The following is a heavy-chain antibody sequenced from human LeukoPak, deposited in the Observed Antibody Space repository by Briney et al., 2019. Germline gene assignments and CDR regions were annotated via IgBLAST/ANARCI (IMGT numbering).Heavy chain of an antibody. Sequence: PGGSLRLSCAASGFTFGSYSMNWVRQAPGKGLEWLSHISSSSGSTIFYADSVKGRFTISRDNAKNSLYLQMNSLGDEDTAVYYCARDKLYAFDSWGQGTLVTVSS. CDR2: ISSSSGSTI. CDR1: GFTFGSYS. CDR3: ARDKLYAFDS. V-gene: IGHV3-48*02. J-gene: IGHJ4*02. D-gene: IGHD1-7*01.